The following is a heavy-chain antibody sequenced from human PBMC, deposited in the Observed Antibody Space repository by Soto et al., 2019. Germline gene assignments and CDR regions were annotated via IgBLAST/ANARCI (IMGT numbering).Heavy chain of an antibody. CDR2: INAANGDT. D-gene: IGHD1-26*01. CDR3: GRSVVGATGEILYNAMDV. V-gene: IGHV1-3*01. Sequence: QVQLVQSGAEVKKPGASVPVSCKASGYTFTSYALHWVRQARGERPAWMGWINAANGDTKYSKKFQGRVPITRDTSASTGYMELSSLRSEDTAVYFCGRSVVGATGEILYNAMDVWGQGTTVTVSS. CDR1: GYTFTSYA. J-gene: IGHJ6*02.